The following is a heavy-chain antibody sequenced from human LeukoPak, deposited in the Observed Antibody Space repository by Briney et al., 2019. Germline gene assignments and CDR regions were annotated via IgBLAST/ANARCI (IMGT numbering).Heavy chain of an antibody. V-gene: IGHV4-34*01. CDR1: GLSFDDYY. CDR3: TRMTTGYDY. J-gene: IGHJ4*02. D-gene: IGHD4-17*01. CDR2: INHSGYT. Sequence: SETLSLTCAVSGLSFDDYYWAWVRQTPGKGLEWIGEINHSGYTNDSPSLKSRVTLSIDTSRKQFSLNLRSVTVADAGFYYCTRMTTGYDYWGQGTLVTVSS.